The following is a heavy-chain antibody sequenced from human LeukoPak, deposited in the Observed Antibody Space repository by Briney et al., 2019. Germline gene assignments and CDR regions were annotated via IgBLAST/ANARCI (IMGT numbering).Heavy chain of an antibody. J-gene: IGHJ4*02. V-gene: IGHV3-23*01. CDR2: ISGSGGST. Sequence: PGGSLRLSCAASGFTFSSYAMSWVRQAPGKGLEWVSAISGSGGSTYYADSVKGRFTISRDNSGNTLYLQMNSLRAEDTAVYYCAKDLVGATPRRLFDYWGQGTLVTVSS. D-gene: IGHD1-26*01. CDR3: AKDLVGATPRRLFDY. CDR1: GFTFSSYA.